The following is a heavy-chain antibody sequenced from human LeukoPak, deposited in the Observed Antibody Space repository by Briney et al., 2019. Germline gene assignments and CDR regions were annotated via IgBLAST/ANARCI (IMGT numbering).Heavy chain of an antibody. V-gene: IGHV4-61*02. D-gene: IGHD1-20*01. CDR2: IYTSGST. CDR3: ARHSSNWTPDAFDI. Sequence: SETLSLTCTVSGGSISSGFYYWSWIRQPAGKGLEWIGRIYTSGSTNYNPSLKSRISISVDTSKNQFSLKLTSVTAADTAVYYCARHSSNWTPDAFDIWGQGTMVIVSS. J-gene: IGHJ3*02. CDR1: GGSISSGFYY.